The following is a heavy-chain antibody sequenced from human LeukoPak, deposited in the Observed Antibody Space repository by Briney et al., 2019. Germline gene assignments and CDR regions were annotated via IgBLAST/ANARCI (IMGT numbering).Heavy chain of an antibody. V-gene: IGHV4-39*01. CDR3: ARQWFF. CDR2: INYSGST. D-gene: IGHD3-10*01. CDR1: GGSISGSTYY. J-gene: IGHJ4*02. Sequence: PSETLSLTCTVSGGSISGSTYYWGWIREPPGKGLEWIGSINYSGSTYYNPSLKSRVTILVDTSKNQFFLKLSSVTAADTAVYYCARQWFFWGQGTLVTVSS.